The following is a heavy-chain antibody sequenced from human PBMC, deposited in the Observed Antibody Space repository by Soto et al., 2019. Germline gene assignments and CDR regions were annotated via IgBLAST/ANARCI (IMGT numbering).Heavy chain of an antibody. D-gene: IGHD3-3*01. Sequence: VGSLRLSCAASGFTFSSYSMNWVRQAPGKGLEWVSYISSSSSTIYYADSVKGRFTISRDNAKNSLYLQMNSLRDEDTAVYYCARSQAAFKYYDFWSGYPNWFDPWGQGTLVTVSS. V-gene: IGHV3-48*02. J-gene: IGHJ5*02. CDR2: ISSSSSTI. CDR1: GFTFSSYS. CDR3: ARSQAAFKYYDFWSGYPNWFDP.